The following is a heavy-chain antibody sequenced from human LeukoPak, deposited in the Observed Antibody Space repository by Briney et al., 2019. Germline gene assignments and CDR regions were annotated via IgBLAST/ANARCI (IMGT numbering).Heavy chain of an antibody. J-gene: IGHJ3*02. D-gene: IGHD3-22*01. Sequence: PGGSLRLSCVGSGFTFSRYWMSWVRQAPGKGLEWVANIKQDGSEKYYVDSVKGRFTISRDNAKNSLYLQMNSLRAEDTAVYCCARHLMVVVIDDAFDIWGQGTMVTVSS. CDR1: GFTFSRYW. CDR3: ARHLMVVVIDDAFDI. CDR2: IKQDGSEK. V-gene: IGHV3-7*01.